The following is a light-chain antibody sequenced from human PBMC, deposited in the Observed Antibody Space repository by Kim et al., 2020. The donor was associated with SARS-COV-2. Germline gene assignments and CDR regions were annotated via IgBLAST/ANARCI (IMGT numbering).Light chain of an antibody. V-gene: IGKV1-9*01. CDR3: QQTHSSPFT. CDR2: AAS. Sequence: ASVGDRATITCRASQGISSHLVWYQQKPGKAPKLLIFAASTLQSGVPSRFSGSASGTDFTLTISSLQPEDFATYYCQQTHSSPFTFGPGTKVDIK. J-gene: IGKJ3*01. CDR1: QGISSH.